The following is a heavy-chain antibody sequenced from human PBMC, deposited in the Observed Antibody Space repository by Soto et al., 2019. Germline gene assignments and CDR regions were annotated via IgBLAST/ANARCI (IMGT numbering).Heavy chain of an antibody. Sequence: SLTFTVSGGSISSGGYYWSWIRQHPGKGLEWIGYIYYSGSTYYNPSLKSRVTISVDTSKNQFSLKLSSVTAADTAVYYCARFRPTYYYDSSGPTSYFDYWGQGTLVTVSS. CDR3: ARFRPTYYYDSSGPTSYFDY. D-gene: IGHD3-22*01. CDR2: IYYSGST. CDR1: GGSISSGGYY. V-gene: IGHV4-31*03. J-gene: IGHJ4*02.